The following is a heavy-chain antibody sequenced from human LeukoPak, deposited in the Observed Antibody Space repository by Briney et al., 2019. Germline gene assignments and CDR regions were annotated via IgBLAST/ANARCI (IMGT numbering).Heavy chain of an antibody. CDR3: AKGVDYDILTGSDY. CDR1: GFTFSTYA. Sequence: PGASLRLSCAASGFTFSTYAMNWVRRAPGKGLQGVSGFSGGGYTYYADSVKGRFTISRDNSKNTLYLQMNSLRAEDTAVYYCAKGVDYDILTGSDYWGQGTLVTVSS. CDR2: FSGGGYT. J-gene: IGHJ4*02. V-gene: IGHV3-23*01. D-gene: IGHD3-9*01.